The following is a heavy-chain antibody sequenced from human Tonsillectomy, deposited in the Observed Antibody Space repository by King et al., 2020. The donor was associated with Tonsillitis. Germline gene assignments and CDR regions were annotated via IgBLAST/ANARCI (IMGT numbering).Heavy chain of an antibody. J-gene: IGHJ4*02. CDR1: GFTFSSYG. CDR2: IWYDKSNK. D-gene: IGHD1-1*01. CDR3: ARSWNDEGYDY. V-gene: IGHV3-33*01. Sequence: VQLVESGGGVVQPGRSLRLSCAASGFTFSSYGMHWVRQAPGKGLEWVAVIWYDKSNKYYADSVKGRFTISRDNSKNILYLQMNSLRVEDTAVYYCARSWNDEGYDYWGRGTLVTVSP.